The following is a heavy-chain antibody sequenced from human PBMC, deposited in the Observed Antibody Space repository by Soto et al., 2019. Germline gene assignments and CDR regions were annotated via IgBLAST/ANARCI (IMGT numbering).Heavy chain of an antibody. CDR3: ARGTFRYDSSGYYPYYYYYGMDV. CDR2: INPNSGGT. Sequence: ASVKVSCKASGYTFTSYGISWVRQAPGQGLEWMGWINPNSGGTNYAQKFQGWVTMTRDTSISTAYMELSRLRSDDTAVYYCARGTFRYDSSGYYPYYYYYGMDVWGQGTTVTVSS. D-gene: IGHD3-22*01. J-gene: IGHJ6*02. CDR1: GYTFTSYG. V-gene: IGHV1-2*04.